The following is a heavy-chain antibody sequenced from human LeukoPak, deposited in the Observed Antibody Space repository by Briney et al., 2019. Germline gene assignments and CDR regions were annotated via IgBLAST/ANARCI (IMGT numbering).Heavy chain of an antibody. Sequence: GGSLRLSCAASGFTVSSNYMSWVRQAPGKGLEWVSVIYSGGSTYYADSVKGRFTISRDNSKNTLYLQMNSLRAEDTAVYYCAKDRTLIAVAGTFDYWGQGTLVTVSS. D-gene: IGHD6-19*01. CDR3: AKDRTLIAVAGTFDY. J-gene: IGHJ4*02. CDR1: GFTVSSNY. CDR2: IYSGGST. V-gene: IGHV3-53*01.